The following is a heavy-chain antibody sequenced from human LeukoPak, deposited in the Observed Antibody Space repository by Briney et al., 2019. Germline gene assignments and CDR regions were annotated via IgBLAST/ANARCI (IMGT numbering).Heavy chain of an antibody. CDR1: GFTFSTYV. J-gene: IGHJ6*02. Sequence: PGGSLRLSCAASGFTFSTYVMNWLRQAPGKGLDWVSSISSSGVTKYYADSVKGRFTISRDNAKNSLYLQMNSLRAEDTGVYYCARDGIRISARHYYYGMDVWGQGTTVTVSS. CDR2: ISSSGVTK. D-gene: IGHD6-13*01. CDR3: ARDGIRISARHYYYGMDV. V-gene: IGHV3-48*03.